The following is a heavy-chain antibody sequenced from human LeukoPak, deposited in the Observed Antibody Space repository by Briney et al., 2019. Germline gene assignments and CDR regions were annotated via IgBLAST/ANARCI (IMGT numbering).Heavy chain of an antibody. CDR1: GFNFSRHT. V-gene: IGHV3-48*04. Sequence: GGSLRLSCAASGFNFSRHTMNWVRQAPGKGLEWVSYISGTSSTIYYADSVKGQFTISGDNAENSLYLQTNSLSAEDTAVYYCARARVMGGGENFDFWGQGTLVTVSS. CDR3: ARARVMGGGENFDF. CDR2: ISGTSSTI. J-gene: IGHJ4*02. D-gene: IGHD4-11*01.